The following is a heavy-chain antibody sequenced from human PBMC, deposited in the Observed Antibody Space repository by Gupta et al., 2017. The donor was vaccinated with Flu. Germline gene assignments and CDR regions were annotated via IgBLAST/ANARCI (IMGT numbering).Heavy chain of an antibody. Sequence: QVQLVQSGAEVKKPGSSVKVSCKASGGTFSSYTISWVRQAPGQGLEWMGRIIPSLGIANYAQKFQGRVTITADKSTSTAYMELSSLRSEDTAVYDCAGRVVVVAALDDAFDIWGQGTMVTVSS. CDR2: IIPSLGIA. J-gene: IGHJ3*02. D-gene: IGHD2-15*01. V-gene: IGHV1-69*02. CDR3: AGRVVVVAALDDAFDI. CDR1: GGTFSSYT.